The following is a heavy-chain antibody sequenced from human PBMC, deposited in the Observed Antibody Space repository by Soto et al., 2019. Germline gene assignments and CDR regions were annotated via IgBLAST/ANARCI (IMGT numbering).Heavy chain of an antibody. V-gene: IGHV1-69*01. CDR3: ARPRTVAATKGYDY. Sequence: QVQLVQSGAEVKKVGSSVKVSCKASGGTFSRYPIAWVRQAPGHGLEWMGQIIPIFGTISHAQNFQGRITITAEESTSTAYMELSSLRSDDTAVYYCARPRTVAATKGYDYWGQGTLVTVSS. D-gene: IGHD4-4*01. CDR1: GGTFSRYP. CDR2: IIPIFGTI. J-gene: IGHJ4*02.